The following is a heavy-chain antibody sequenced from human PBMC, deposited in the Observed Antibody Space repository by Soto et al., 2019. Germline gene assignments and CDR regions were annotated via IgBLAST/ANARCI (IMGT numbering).Heavy chain of an antibody. D-gene: IGHD3-22*01. CDR2: ITASGATT. Sequence: EGQLLESGGGFVQPGGSLRLSCAASGFTFSTFAMTWVRQGPGKGLEWVSAITASGATTYYADSVKGRFTISRDNSQNTVYLQANSLRPEDTAVYYCAKDLFPARDSLYGLDVWGQGTTVTVSS. CDR3: AKDLFPARDSLYGLDV. J-gene: IGHJ6*02. CDR1: GFTFSTFA. V-gene: IGHV3-23*01.